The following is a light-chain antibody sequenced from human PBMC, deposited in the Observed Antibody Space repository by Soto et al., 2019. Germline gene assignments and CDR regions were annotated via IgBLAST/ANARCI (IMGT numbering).Light chain of an antibody. CDR2: VAS. CDR1: QSVSSSS. Sequence: EIVLTQAPGTLPLSPGERATLSCRASQSVSSSSLAWYQQRPGQAPRLLIYVASSRATGIPDRFSGSGSGTDFTLTISRLEPEDFAVYFCQRYGSSPLFTFGQGTRLEI. J-gene: IGKJ5*01. V-gene: IGKV3-20*01. CDR3: QRYGSSPLFT.